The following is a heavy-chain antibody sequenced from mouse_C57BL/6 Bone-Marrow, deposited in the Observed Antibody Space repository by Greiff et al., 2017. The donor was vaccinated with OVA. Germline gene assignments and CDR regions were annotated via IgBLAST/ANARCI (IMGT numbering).Heavy chain of an antibody. Sequence: QVQLQQPGAELVMPGASVKLSCKASGYTFTSYWMHWVKQRPGQGLEWIGEIDPSDSYTHYNQKFTVKSTLTVDKSSSTAYMQLSSLTSEDSAVYYCAKAFYYYGSSLAYWGQGTLVTVSA. CDR3: AKAFYYYGSSLAY. V-gene: IGHV1-69*01. CDR2: IDPSDSYT. CDR1: GYTFTSYW. D-gene: IGHD1-1*01. J-gene: IGHJ3*01.